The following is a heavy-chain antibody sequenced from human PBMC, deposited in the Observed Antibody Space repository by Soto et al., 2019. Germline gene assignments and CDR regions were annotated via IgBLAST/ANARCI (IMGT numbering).Heavy chain of an antibody. CDR1: GYTFTSYG. Sequence: ASVKVSCKASGYTFTSYGISWVRQAPGQGLEWMGWISAYNGNTNYAQKLQGRVTMTTDTSTSTAYMELRNLRSDDTAVYSCARDYGRYYYGSGSYNWFDPWGQGTLVTVSS. D-gene: IGHD3-10*01. J-gene: IGHJ5*02. V-gene: IGHV1-18*01. CDR2: ISAYNGNT. CDR3: ARDYGRYYYGSGSYNWFDP.